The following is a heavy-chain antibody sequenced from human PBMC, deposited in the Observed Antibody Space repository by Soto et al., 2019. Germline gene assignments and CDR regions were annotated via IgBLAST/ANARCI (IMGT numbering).Heavy chain of an antibody. CDR3: ARSRGYCSGGSCYFDY. CDR2: ISAYSGNT. CDR1: GYTFTSYG. V-gene: IGHV1-18*01. J-gene: IGHJ4*02. Sequence: VTSGAEVKKPGASVKVSCKASGYTFTSYGISWVRQAPGQGLEWMGWISAYSGNTNYAQKLQGRVSRTTNTSTTTAYMELRSLRSDDTAVYYCARSRGYCSGGSCYFDYWGQGTLVTVSS. D-gene: IGHD2-15*01.